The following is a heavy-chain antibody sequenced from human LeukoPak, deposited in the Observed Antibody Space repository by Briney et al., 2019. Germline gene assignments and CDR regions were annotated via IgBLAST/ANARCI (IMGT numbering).Heavy chain of an antibody. CDR1: GYTFTGYY. CDR3: ARKSDFYYYGMDV. CDR2: INPNSGAT. Sequence: ASVKVSCKASGYTFTGYYIHWVRQAPGQGLEWMGRINPNSGATNHAQKFQGRVTMTRDTSISTAYMELSRLRSDDTAVYYCARKSDFYYYGMDVWGQGTTVTVSS. J-gene: IGHJ6*02. V-gene: IGHV1-2*06.